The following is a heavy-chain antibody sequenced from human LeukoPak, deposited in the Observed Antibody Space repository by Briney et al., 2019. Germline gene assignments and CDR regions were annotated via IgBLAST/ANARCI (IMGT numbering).Heavy chain of an antibody. J-gene: IGHJ4*02. CDR1: GFTFSSYG. CDR2: ISYDGSNK. Sequence: GGSLRLSCAASGFTFSSYGMHWVRQAPGKGLEWVAVISYDGSNKYYADSVKGRFTISRDNSKNMLYLQMNSLRAEDTAVYYCANYGDYEVSNYWGQGTLVTVSS. V-gene: IGHV3-30*18. D-gene: IGHD4-17*01. CDR3: ANYGDYEVSNY.